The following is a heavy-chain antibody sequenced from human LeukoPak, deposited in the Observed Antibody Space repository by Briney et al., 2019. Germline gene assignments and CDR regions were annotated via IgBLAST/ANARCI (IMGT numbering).Heavy chain of an antibody. J-gene: IGHJ3*02. CDR3: VRDILTGWAFDI. CDR1: GFTFSSYW. Sequence: PGGSLRLSCAASGFTFSSYWMHWVRQAPGKGLVWVSRINSDGSSTSYADSVKGRFTISRDNAKNLLSLQMNSLRAEDTAVYYCVRDILTGWAFDIWGQGTMVTVSS. V-gene: IGHV3-74*01. D-gene: IGHD3-9*01. CDR2: INSDGSST.